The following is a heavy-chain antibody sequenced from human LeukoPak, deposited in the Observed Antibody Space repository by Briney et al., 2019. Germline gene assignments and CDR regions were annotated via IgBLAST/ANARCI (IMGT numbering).Heavy chain of an antibody. CDR2: ISGSGGST. D-gene: IGHD2-2*01. CDR3: AKDLLRQIVVVPAARGCAFDI. J-gene: IGHJ3*02. V-gene: IGHV3-23*01. Sequence: GGSLRLSCAASGFTFSSYAMSWVRQAPGKGLEWVSAISGSGGSTYYADSVKGRFTISRDNSKNTLYLQMNSLRAEDTAVYYCAKDLLRQIVVVPAARGCAFDIWGQGTMVTVSS. CDR1: GFTFSSYA.